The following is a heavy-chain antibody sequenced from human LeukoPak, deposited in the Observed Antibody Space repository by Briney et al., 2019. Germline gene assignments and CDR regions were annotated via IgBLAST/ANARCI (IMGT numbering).Heavy chain of an antibody. Sequence: GGSLRLSCAASGFTFSSYSMNWVRQAPGKGLDWVSSISSSSSYIYYADSVKGRFTISRDNSKNTLYLQMNNLRTEDTAVYYCAKGDSYCGGDCYPDWGQGTLVTVSS. V-gene: IGHV3-21*04. CDR3: AKGDSYCGGDCYPD. CDR1: GFTFSSYS. CDR2: ISSSSSYI. D-gene: IGHD2-21*02. J-gene: IGHJ4*02.